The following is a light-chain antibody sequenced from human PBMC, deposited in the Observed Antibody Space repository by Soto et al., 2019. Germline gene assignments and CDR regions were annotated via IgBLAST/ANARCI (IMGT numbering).Light chain of an antibody. Sequence: EIVMTQSPATLSVSPGERATLSCRASQSVSSNLAWYQQKPGQAPRLLIYGASTRATGIPARFSGSGSGTAFTLTISSLQSEDFAVYYCQQYNNWPQTFGQGTKLEIK. CDR3: QQYNNWPQT. V-gene: IGKV3-15*01. CDR2: GAS. CDR1: QSVSSN. J-gene: IGKJ2*01.